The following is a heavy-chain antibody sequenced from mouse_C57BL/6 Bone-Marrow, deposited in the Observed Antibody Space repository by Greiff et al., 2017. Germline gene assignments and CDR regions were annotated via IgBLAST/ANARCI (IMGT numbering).Heavy chain of an antibody. CDR1: GYAFSSYW. Sequence: QVQLQQSGAELVKPGASVKISCKASGYAFSSYWMNWVKQRPGKGLEWIGQIYPGDGDTNYNGKFKGKATLTADKSSSTAYMQLSSLTSEDSAVYFCARKGGYYGSSYGYFDVWGTGTTVTVSS. V-gene: IGHV1-80*01. D-gene: IGHD1-1*01. J-gene: IGHJ1*03. CDR2: IYPGDGDT. CDR3: ARKGGYYGSSYGYFDV.